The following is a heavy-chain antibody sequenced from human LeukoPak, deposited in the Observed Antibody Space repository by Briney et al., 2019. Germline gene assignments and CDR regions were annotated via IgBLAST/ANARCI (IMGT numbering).Heavy chain of an antibody. J-gene: IGHJ4*02. V-gene: IGHV3-15*01. D-gene: IGHD4-23*01. Sequence: GGSLRLSCAASGFTFTSAWMSWVRQAPGKGLEWVGRIKSQSDGGTIDYATPVKGRFTISRDDSKNTLYVQMSSLRIEDTAVYYCITTTFYYGGKGYWGQGTLVTVSS. CDR1: GFTFTSAW. CDR2: IKSQSDGGTI. CDR3: ITTTFYYGGKGY.